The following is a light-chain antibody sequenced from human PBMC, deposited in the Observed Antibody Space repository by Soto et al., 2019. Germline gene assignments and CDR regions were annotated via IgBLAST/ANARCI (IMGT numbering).Light chain of an antibody. CDR2: DNN. CDR1: SSNIENNY. CDR3: GTWHNSLSAGV. J-gene: IGLJ2*01. Sequence: QSVLTQPPSVSAAPGQKVTISCSGSSSNIENNYVSWYQQLPGTAPKLLIYDNNKRPSGIPDRFSGSKSGTSATLDITGLXXXXXXXXXXGTWHNSLSAGVFGGGTKLTVL. V-gene: IGLV1-51*01.